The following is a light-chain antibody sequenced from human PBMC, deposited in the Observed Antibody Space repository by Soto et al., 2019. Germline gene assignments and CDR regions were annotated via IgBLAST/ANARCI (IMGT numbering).Light chain of an antibody. CDR1: ESLVYSDGNIY. J-gene: IGKJ1*01. V-gene: IGKV2-30*01. Sequence: DVVMTQSPLSLPVILGQPASISCRSSESLVYSDGNIYLNWFQQRPGQSPRRLIYKVSSRDSGVPDRFSGSGSGPDFTLKISRVEAEDVGIYYCMQGTLWPPTFGQGTKVEIK. CDR3: MQGTLWPPT. CDR2: KVS.